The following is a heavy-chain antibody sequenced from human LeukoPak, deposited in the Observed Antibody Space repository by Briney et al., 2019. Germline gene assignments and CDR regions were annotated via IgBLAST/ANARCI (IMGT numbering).Heavy chain of an antibody. CDR3: AREGAADV. D-gene: IGHD1-26*01. J-gene: IGHJ3*01. CDR1: GGSISGYY. V-gene: IGHV4-59*01. Sequence: TSETLSLTCTVSGGSISGYYWNWIRQPPGKRLEWIGYVLYSGRTNYNPSLKSRVTISVDTSKNQFSLKLNSVSAADTAIYYCAREGAADVWGQGTMVTVSS. CDR2: VLYSGRT.